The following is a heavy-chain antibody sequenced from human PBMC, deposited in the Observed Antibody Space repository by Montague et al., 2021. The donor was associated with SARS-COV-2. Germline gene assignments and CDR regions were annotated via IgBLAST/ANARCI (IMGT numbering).Heavy chain of an antibody. J-gene: IGHJ6*02. Sequence: SETLSLTCAVYGGSFSGYYWSWIRQPPGKGLEWIGEINHSGSTNYNPPLKSRVTISVDTSKNQFSLKLSSVTAADTAVYYCARGHAVTTFYYYYYGMDVWGQGTTVTVSS. CDR1: GGSFSGYY. CDR2: INHSGST. V-gene: IGHV4-34*01. CDR3: ARGHAVTTFYYYYYGMDV. D-gene: IGHD4-17*01.